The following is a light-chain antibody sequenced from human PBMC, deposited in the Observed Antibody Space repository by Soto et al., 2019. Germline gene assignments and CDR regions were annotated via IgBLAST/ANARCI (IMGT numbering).Light chain of an antibody. Sequence: DIVMTQSPDSLAVSLGERATINCKSSQSVLYSSNNKNYLAWYQQKPGQPPKLLIYWASTRGSGVPDRFSGSRSGQHFPLTFLSLQADDVAVFYCQQYYSAWTFGQGTKLEIK. CDR2: WAS. J-gene: IGKJ1*01. CDR1: QSVLYSSNNKNY. V-gene: IGKV4-1*01. CDR3: QQYYSAWT.